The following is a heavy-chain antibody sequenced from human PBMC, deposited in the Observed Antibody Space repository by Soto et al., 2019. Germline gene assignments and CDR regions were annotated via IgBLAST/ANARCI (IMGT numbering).Heavy chain of an antibody. D-gene: IGHD2-21*01. CDR2: CYWDDDK. V-gene: IGHV2-5*02. CDR1: GFSFSDGAVG. Sequence: QITWTESGPPLVQPTATLTLPCSFSGFSFSDGAVGVGWVRMSPGQAPEWLALCYWDDDKCSSPSLSSRLTAGHDKSRNQVVPSMIHMDPLGTASYSWARCLCGESFCVGDYYDFDYWGQGILVTASS. CDR3: ARCLCGESFCVGDYYDFDY. J-gene: IGHJ4*02.